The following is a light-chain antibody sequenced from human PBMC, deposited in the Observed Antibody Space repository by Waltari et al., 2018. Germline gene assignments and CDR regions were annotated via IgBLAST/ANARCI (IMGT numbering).Light chain of an antibody. Sequence: SFVLTQPPSVSVSPGQTARITCPGEALSSQYFYWYQQRPGQAPLLLIFKDKERPSGIPERFSGSSSGTTVTFTITSVQAEDEADYFCQSADTSIANVVFGGGTKLTVL. CDR3: QSADTSIANVV. J-gene: IGLJ3*02. CDR2: KDK. V-gene: IGLV3-25*03. CDR1: ALSSQY.